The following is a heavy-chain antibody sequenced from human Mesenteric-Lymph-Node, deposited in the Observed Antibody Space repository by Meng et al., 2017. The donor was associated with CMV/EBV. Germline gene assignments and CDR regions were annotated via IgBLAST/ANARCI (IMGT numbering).Heavy chain of an antibody. CDR1: GGTFSSYT. Sequence: ASVKVSCKASGGTFSSYTMNWVRQAPGQGLEWMGWISAYNGNTNYAQKLQGRVTMTTDTSTSTAYMELRSLRSDDTAVYYCARSGCSSTSCYTIYYYYGMDVWGQGTTVTVSS. J-gene: IGHJ6*02. D-gene: IGHD2-2*02. CDR2: ISAYNGNT. V-gene: IGHV1-18*01. CDR3: ARSGCSSTSCYTIYYYYGMDV.